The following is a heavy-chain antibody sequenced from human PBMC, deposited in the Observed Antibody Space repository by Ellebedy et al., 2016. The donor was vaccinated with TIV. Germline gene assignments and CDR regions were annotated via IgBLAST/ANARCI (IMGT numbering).Heavy chain of an antibody. CDR2: ISSSSSTI. CDR3: SSSGRRPFEI. D-gene: IGHD6-19*01. V-gene: IGHV3-48*04. J-gene: IGHJ3*02. Sequence: GESLRLSCAASGFTFSSYSMNWVRQAPGKGQEWVSYISSSSSTIYYADSVKGRFTISRDNAKNSLYLQMNSLRAEDTAVYYCSSSGRRPFEIWGQGTMVTVSS. CDR1: GFTFSSYS.